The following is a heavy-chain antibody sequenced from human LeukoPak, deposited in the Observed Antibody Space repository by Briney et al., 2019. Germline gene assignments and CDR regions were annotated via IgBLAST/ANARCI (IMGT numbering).Heavy chain of an antibody. Sequence: GASVKVSCKXSGYTFTSYDINWVRQATGQGLEGMGWMNPNSGNTGYAQKFQGRVTITRNTSISTAYMELSSLRSEDTAVYYCARGFREGDWFDPWGQGTLVTVSS. J-gene: IGHJ5*02. CDR2: MNPNSGNT. D-gene: IGHD3-10*01. CDR1: GYTFTSYD. CDR3: ARGFREGDWFDP. V-gene: IGHV1-8*03.